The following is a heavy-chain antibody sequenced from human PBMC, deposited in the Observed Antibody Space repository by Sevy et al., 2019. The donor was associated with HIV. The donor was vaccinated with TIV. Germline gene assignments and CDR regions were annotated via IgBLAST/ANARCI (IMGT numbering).Heavy chain of an antibody. V-gene: IGHV3-23*01. D-gene: IGHD2-8*02. CDR3: AKDGAPYCTGGICFPYWYFDL. CDR1: GFTFSTYA. J-gene: IGHJ2*01. Sequence: GGSLRLSCAASGFTFSTYAMGWVRQAPGKGLEWVSAISNSGGNTYYADSVKGRFTISRDNSKNKVYLQMNSLRAEDTAVYYCAKDGAPYCTGGICFPYWYFDLWGRGTLVTVSS. CDR2: ISNSGGNT.